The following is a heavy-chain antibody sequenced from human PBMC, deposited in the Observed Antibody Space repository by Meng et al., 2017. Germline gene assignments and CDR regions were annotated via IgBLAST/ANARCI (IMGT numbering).Heavy chain of an antibody. CDR2: IYYSGNSGST. Sequence: SETLSLTCTVSGGSISGYYWSWIRQSPGKGPEWIGYIYYSGNSGSTNYNPSLKSRVTISLDTSKNQFSLKVSSVTAADTAVYSCARSYGGYFSTYFAYWGHGNRV. CDR3: ARSYGGYFSTYFAY. CDR1: GGSISGYY. J-gene: IGHJ4*01. D-gene: IGHD4-23*01. V-gene: IGHV4-59*01.